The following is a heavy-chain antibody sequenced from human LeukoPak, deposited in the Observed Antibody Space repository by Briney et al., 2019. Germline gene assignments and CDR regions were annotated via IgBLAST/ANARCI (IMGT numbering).Heavy chain of an antibody. CDR3: ARGPETGSFDY. V-gene: IGHV1-46*01. J-gene: IGHJ4*02. D-gene: IGHD1-26*01. CDR1: GYSFFSYY. Sequence: ASVKVSCKASGYSFFSYYMHWVRQAPREGLEWMGRIHPSGGSTTYAQKFQDRVTMTRDMSTSTVYMELNSLRSEDTAVYYCARGPETGSFDYWGQGTLVTVSP. CDR2: IHPSGGST.